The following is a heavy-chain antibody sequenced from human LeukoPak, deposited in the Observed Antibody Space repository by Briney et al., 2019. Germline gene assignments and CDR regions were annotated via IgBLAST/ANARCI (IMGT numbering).Heavy chain of an antibody. CDR3: ARHASIAVAGFDY. Sequence: SETLSLPCAVYGGSFSGYYWSWSRQPPGKGLEWIGEINHSGSTNYNPSLKSRDTISVDTSKNQFSLKLSSVTAADTAVYYCARHASIAVAGFDYWGQGTLVTVSS. J-gene: IGHJ4*02. CDR1: GGSFSGYY. D-gene: IGHD6-19*01. V-gene: IGHV4-34*01. CDR2: INHSGST.